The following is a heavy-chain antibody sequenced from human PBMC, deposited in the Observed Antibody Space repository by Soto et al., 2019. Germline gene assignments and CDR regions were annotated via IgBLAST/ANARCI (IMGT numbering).Heavy chain of an antibody. CDR2: ISYGGST. CDR1: GGSINSGGYC. D-gene: IGHD5-18*01. CDR3: SRGILV. Sequence: QVQLQESGPGLVKPSQTLSLTCTVSGGSINSGGYCWSWIRQHPGKGLDWIGCISYGGSTSYNPSLTSRVTMSVGTSKNQFSLKLTSVTAADTAVYYCSRGILVWGQGALITVSS. J-gene: IGHJ4*02. V-gene: IGHV4-31*03.